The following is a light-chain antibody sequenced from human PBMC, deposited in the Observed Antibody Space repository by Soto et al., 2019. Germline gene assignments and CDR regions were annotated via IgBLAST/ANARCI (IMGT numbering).Light chain of an antibody. CDR1: SSDIGASNY. CDR3: CAYANTNTPHV. CDR2: DVS. V-gene: IGLV2-11*01. J-gene: IGLJ1*01. Sequence: QSVLTQPRSVSGSPGQSVTVSCTGTSSDIGASNYVSWYQQHPGKAPKVIISDVSKRPSGVPDRFSGSKSGNTASLTISQPQPDDEADYYCCAYANTNTPHVFGTGTKVTVL.